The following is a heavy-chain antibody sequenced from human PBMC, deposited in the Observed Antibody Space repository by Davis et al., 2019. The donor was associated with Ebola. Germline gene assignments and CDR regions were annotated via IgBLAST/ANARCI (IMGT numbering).Heavy chain of an antibody. CDR3: ARGKIGSL. CDR1: GFTFSSYW. J-gene: IGHJ4*02. Sequence: HTGGSLRLSCAASGFTFSSYWMHWVRQAPGKGLVWVSRIHSDGSSTNYADSVKGRFTISRDNSKNTLYLQMNSLRAEDTAVYYCARGKIGSLWGQGTLVTVSS. CDR2: IHSDGSST. V-gene: IGHV3-74*01. D-gene: IGHD2-21*01.